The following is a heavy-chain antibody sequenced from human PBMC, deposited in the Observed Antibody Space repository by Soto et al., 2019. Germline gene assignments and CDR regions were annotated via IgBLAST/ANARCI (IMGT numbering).Heavy chain of an antibody. CDR3: AHVYGGYDNFDY. Sequence: QITLKESGPPLVKPTQTLTLTCTFSGFSLSTSGVGVGWIRQPPGKALEWLALIYWDDDKRYSPSLKSRLTITKDTSKHQVVLTLTTMDPVDTATYYCAHVYGGYDNFDYWGQGPLFTVSS. CDR1: GFSLSTSGVG. D-gene: IGHD5-12*01. V-gene: IGHV2-5*02. J-gene: IGHJ4*02. CDR2: IYWDDDK.